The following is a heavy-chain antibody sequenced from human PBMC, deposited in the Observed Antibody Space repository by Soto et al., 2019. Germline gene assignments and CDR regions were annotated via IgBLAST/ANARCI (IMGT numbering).Heavy chain of an antibody. J-gene: IGHJ4*02. CDR3: ASAAEKLLIQPKLDY. CDR1: GDSVSSSGYY. Sequence: QVQLQESGPGLVKPSETLSLTCTVSGDSVSSSGYYWSWIRQPPGKGLEWIGYIYFSGSTNYNPSLKIPVTISAATSKNQFSLKLTSVPAADTAVSYCASAAEKLLIQPKLDYWGQGTLVTVSA. CDR2: IYFSGST. D-gene: IGHD5-18*01. V-gene: IGHV4-61*08.